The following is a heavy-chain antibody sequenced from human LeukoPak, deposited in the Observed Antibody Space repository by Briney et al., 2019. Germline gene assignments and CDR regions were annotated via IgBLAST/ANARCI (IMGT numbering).Heavy chain of an antibody. CDR3: ARSPRVAGSGSYFDY. Sequence: PSETLSLTCAVYGGSFSGYYWSWIRQPPGKGLEWIGEINHSGSTNYNPSLKSRVTISVDTSKNQFSLKLNSVTAADTAVYYCARSPRVAGSGSYFDYWGQGTLVTVSS. CDR1: GGSFSGYY. D-gene: IGHD3-10*01. J-gene: IGHJ4*02. CDR2: INHSGST. V-gene: IGHV4-34*01.